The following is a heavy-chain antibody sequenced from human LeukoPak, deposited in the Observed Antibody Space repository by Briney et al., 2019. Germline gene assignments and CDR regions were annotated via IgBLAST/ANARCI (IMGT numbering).Heavy chain of an antibody. J-gene: IGHJ4*02. V-gene: IGHV3-23*01. CDR1: GFTFSSYA. D-gene: IGHD6-19*01. CDR2: ISDSGGTT. Sequence: GGSLRLSCAASGFTFSSYAMTWVRQAPGKGLECVAVISDSGGTTHYADSVKGRFTISRDNSKNTLHLQMNSLRAEDTAVYYCAKYISGYAPNFDYWGQGTLVTVSS. CDR3: AKYISGYAPNFDY.